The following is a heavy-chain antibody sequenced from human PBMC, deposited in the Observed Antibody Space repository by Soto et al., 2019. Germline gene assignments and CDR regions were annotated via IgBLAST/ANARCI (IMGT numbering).Heavy chain of an antibody. Sequence: PGESLKISCKGSGYSFTSYWIGWVRQMPGKGLEWMGIIYPGDSDTRYSPSFQGQVTISADKSISTAYLQWSSLKASDTAMYYFAWGDYYDTSGPFSDAFDIWGQGTMVTVSS. CDR2: IYPGDSDT. J-gene: IGHJ3*02. CDR3: AWGDYYDTSGPFSDAFDI. CDR1: GYSFTSYW. D-gene: IGHD3-22*01. V-gene: IGHV5-51*01.